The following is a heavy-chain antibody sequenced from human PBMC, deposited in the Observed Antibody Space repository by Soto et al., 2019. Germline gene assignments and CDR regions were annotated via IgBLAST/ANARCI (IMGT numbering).Heavy chain of an antibody. Sequence: GGSLRLSCAASGFTFTNYAMNWVRPAPGEGLEWVAAISGSGSITSYADSVKGRVTISRDNSKNTLYLQMTSLRAEDTAIYYCAREVFGVPHWCAPWGKATLVTV. V-gene: IGHV3-23*01. CDR1: GFTFTNYA. CDR2: ISGSGSIT. J-gene: IGHJ5*02. CDR3: AREVFGVPHWCAP. D-gene: IGHD3-3*01.